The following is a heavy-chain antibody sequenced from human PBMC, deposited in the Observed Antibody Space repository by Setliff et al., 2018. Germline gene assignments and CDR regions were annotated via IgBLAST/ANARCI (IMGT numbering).Heavy chain of an antibody. CDR2: TIPSFGST. J-gene: IGHJ6*03. V-gene: IGHV1-69*05. Sequence: GASVKVSCKASGGTFRSYGISWVRQAPGQGLEWMGGTIPSFGSTNYAQKFQDRVTIITDESTNTAYMELSSLRTEDTAVYYCAREGVDTRSSTDYRYYMDVWGKGTTVTVSS. D-gene: IGHD5-18*01. CDR3: AREGVDTRSSTDYRYYMDV. CDR1: GGTFRSYG.